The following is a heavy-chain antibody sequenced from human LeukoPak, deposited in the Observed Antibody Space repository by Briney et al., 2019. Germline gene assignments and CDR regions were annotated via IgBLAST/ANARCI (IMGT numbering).Heavy chain of an antibody. V-gene: IGHV3-21*01. J-gene: IGHJ4*02. CDR3: ARGEWELPFDY. CDR2: ISSSSSYI. CDR1: GFTFSSYS. Sequence: GGSLRLSCAPSGFTFSSYSMNWVRQAPGKGLEWVSSISSSSSYIFYGDSVKGRFTISRDNAKNSLYLQMNSLRAEDTAVYYCARGEWELPFDYWGQGTLVTASS. D-gene: IGHD1-26*01.